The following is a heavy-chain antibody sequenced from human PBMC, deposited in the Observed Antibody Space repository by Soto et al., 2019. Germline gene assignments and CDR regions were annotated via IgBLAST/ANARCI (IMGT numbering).Heavy chain of an antibody. CDR1: GYLFTTYD. J-gene: IGHJ5*02. Sequence: QVQLIQSGAEVKKPGSSVRVSCTTSGYLFTTYDINWVRQAAGRGLEWMGRVNPNNGKTDYAQNFQGRLTMTRDNSISTVYMELSSLTSEDTAVYYCAKDFGGLYNWFDPWGQGTRVTVSS. D-gene: IGHD3-16*01. CDR2: VNPNNGKT. V-gene: IGHV1-8*01. CDR3: AKDFGGLYNWFDP.